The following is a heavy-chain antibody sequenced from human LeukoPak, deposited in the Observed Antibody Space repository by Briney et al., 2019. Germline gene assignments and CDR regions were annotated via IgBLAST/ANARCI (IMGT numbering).Heavy chain of an antibody. Sequence: PGGSLRLSCEASGFTFTNAWMNWVRQAPGKGLEWVAVISYDGSNKYYADSVKGRFTISRDNSKNTLYLQMNSLRAEDTAVYYCAKPPAAAGPDYYYYMDVWGKGTTVTVSS. J-gene: IGHJ6*03. CDR1: GFTFTNAW. CDR3: AKPPAAAGPDYYYYMDV. CDR2: ISYDGSNK. D-gene: IGHD6-13*01. V-gene: IGHV3-30*18.